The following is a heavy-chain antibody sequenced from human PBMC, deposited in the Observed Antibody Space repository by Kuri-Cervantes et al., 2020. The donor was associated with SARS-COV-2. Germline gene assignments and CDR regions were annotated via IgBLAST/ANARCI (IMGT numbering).Heavy chain of an antibody. V-gene: IGHV1-46*01. Sequence: SVKGSCQVSGYTFTSYYMHWVRQAPGPGLEWMGIINPSGGNTRYAQKFQGRVTMTRDKSTSTVYMELSSLRSEDTAVYYCARDLIAAADNGAVGYWGQGTLVTVSS. D-gene: IGHD6-13*01. CDR1: GYTFTSYY. CDR2: INPSGGNT. CDR3: ARDLIAAADNGAVGY. J-gene: IGHJ4*02.